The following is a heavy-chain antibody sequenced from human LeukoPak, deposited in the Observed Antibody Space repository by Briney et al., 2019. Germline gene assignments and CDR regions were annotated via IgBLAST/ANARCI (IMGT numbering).Heavy chain of an antibody. J-gene: IGHJ4*02. CDR1: GYSFTNYW. Sequence: GESLKISCKGSGYSFTNYWIGWVRQMPGKGLEWMGIMYPGDSDTRYSPSFQGQVTISADKSISTAYLQWSSLKASDTAMYYCARGDYGDFRVFYTLFDYWGQGTLVTVSS. V-gene: IGHV5-51*01. CDR2: MYPGDSDT. CDR3: ARGDYGDFRVFYTLFDY. D-gene: IGHD4-17*01.